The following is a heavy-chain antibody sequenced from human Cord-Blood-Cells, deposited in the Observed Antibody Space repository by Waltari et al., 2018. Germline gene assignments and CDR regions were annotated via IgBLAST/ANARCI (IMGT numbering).Heavy chain of an antibody. CDR2: IIPIFGTA. V-gene: IGHV1-69*01. Sequence: QVHLVQSGAEVKKPGCSVKVSCKASGGTFSSYAISWVGQAAGQGLEWMGGIIPIFGTANYAPKFQGRVTMTADESKSTAYMELSSLSSADTAVYYCARVGSIAATTNWFDPWGQGTLVTVSS. CDR3: ARVGSIAATTNWFDP. D-gene: IGHD6-6*01. J-gene: IGHJ5*02. CDR1: GGTFSSYA.